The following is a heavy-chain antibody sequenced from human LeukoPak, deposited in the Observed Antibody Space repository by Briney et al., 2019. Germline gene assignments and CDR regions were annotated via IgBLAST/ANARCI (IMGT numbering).Heavy chain of an antibody. CDR1: EFTFSSYS. J-gene: IGHJ6*04. Sequence: GGSLRLSCVASEFTFSSYSMNWVRQAPGKGLEWVSSISSSSTHIYYADSVKGRFTISRDNAKNSLYLQMNSLRAEDTAVYYCAELGITMIGGVWGKGTTVTISS. D-gene: IGHD3-10*02. V-gene: IGHV3-21*01. CDR2: ISSSSTHI. CDR3: AELGITMIGGV.